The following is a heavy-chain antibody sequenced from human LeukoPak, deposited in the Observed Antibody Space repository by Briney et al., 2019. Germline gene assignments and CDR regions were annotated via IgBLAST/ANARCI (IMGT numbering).Heavy chain of an antibody. J-gene: IGHJ4*02. CDR3: ARHLLWFGELSGGFDY. CDR2: ISGSGGST. CDR1: GFTFSTYG. Sequence: GGSLRLSCVASGFTFSTYGMSWVRQAPGKGLEWVSGISGSGGSTYYADSVKGRFTISRDNSKNTLYLQMNSLRAEDTAVYYCARHLLWFGELSGGFDYWGQGTLVTVSS. V-gene: IGHV3-23*01. D-gene: IGHD3-10*01.